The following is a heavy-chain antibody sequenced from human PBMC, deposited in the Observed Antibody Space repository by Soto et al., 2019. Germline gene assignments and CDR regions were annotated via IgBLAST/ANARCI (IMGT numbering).Heavy chain of an antibody. D-gene: IGHD6-19*01. CDR3: ARATSGWYRDLYGMDV. Sequence: QVQLQESGPGLVKPSQTLSLTCTVSGGSISSGGYYWSWIRQHPGKGLEWIGYIYYSGSTYYNPSLKTRVNISVDTSKNQFSRKLSSVTAAVTGVYYCARATSGWYRDLYGMDVWGQGTTVTVSS. V-gene: IGHV4-31*03. CDR1: GGSISSGGYY. J-gene: IGHJ6*02. CDR2: IYYSGST.